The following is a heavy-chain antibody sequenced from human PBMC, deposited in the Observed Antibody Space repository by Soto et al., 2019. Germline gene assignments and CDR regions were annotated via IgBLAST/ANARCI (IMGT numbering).Heavy chain of an antibody. CDR1: GFTFSSYW. CDR2: INSDGSST. J-gene: IGHJ6*02. Sequence: QPGGSLRLSCAASGFTFSSYWMHWVRQAPGKGLVWVSRINSDGSSTSYADSVKGRFTISRDNAKNTLYLQMNSLRAEDTAVYYCAGSLVLAAAGTYYYYYYGMDVWGQGTTVTVSS. CDR3: AGSLVLAAAGTYYYYYYGMDV. D-gene: IGHD6-13*01. V-gene: IGHV3-74*01.